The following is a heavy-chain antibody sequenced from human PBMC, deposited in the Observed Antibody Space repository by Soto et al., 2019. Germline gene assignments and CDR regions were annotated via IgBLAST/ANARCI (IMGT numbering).Heavy chain of an antibody. D-gene: IGHD4-17*01. CDR3: ARHGFSPRTYKLYGGGWFDP. V-gene: IGHV4-39*01. CDR2: IYYSGST. J-gene: IGHJ5*02. CDR1: GGSISSSSYY. Sequence: QLQLQESGPGLVKPSETLSLTCTVSGGSISSSSYYWGWIRQPPGKGLEWIGSIYYSGSTYYNPSLKSRVTLSVDTSKNQFSRKLSSVTAADTAVYYCARHGFSPRTYKLYGGGWFDPWGQGTLVTVSS.